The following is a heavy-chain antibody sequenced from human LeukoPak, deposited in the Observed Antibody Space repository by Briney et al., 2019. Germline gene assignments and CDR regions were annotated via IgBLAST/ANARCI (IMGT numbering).Heavy chain of an antibody. Sequence: SGGSLRLSCAASGFTVSSNYMSWVRQAPGKGLEWVGFIRSKAYGGTTEYAASVKGRFTISRDDSKSIAYLQMNSLKTEDTAVYYCTRRRYFDYWGQGTLVTVSS. V-gene: IGHV3-49*04. CDR3: TRRRYFDY. CDR2: IRSKAYGGTT. CDR1: GFTVSSNY. J-gene: IGHJ4*02.